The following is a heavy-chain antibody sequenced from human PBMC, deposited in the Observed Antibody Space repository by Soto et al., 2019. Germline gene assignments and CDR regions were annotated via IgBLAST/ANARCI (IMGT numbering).Heavy chain of an antibody. CDR3: ARDAGIAARPLLNWFDP. CDR1: GFTFSSYG. CDR2: IWYDGSNK. V-gene: IGHV3-33*01. J-gene: IGHJ5*02. Sequence: GGSLRLSCAASGFTFSSYGMHWVRQAPGKGLEWVAVIWYDGSNKYYADSVKGRFTISRDNSKNTLYLQMNSLGAEDTAVYYCARDAGIAARPLLNWFDPWGQGTLVTVSS. D-gene: IGHD6-6*01.